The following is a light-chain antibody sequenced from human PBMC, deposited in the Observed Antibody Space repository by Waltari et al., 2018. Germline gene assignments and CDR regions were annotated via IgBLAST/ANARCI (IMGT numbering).Light chain of an antibody. V-gene: IGKV1-12*01. J-gene: IGKJ2*03. CDR1: QGISSW. CDR3: QQGYNTPYS. CDR2: AAS. Sequence: DIQMTQSPSSLSASVGDKVTITCRASQGISSWLAWYQQKPGKPPKLLIYAASSLQSGVPSRFSGSGSGTEYTRTISSLQPEDFGTYYCQQGYNTPYSFGQGTKVEIK.